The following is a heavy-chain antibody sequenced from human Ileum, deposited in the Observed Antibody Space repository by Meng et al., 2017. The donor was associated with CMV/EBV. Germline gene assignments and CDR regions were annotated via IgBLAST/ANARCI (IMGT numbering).Heavy chain of an antibody. J-gene: IGHJ4*02. V-gene: IGHV4-39*07. CDR3: ARIARGSTPLDY. CDR1: GGSISNSSYY. Sequence: QLQLQESGPGLVKPSETLSLTCTVSGGSISNSSYYWGWFRQPPGKGLEWVASIYYIGNTYHNPSLKGRVSISLDTSKNQFSLKMTSVTAADTAVYYCARIARGSTPLDYWGQGTLVTVSS. D-gene: IGHD2-21*01. CDR2: IYYIGNT.